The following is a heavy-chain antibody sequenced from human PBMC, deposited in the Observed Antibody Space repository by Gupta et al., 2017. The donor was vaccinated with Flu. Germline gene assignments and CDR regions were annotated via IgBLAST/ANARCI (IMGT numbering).Heavy chain of an antibody. D-gene: IGHD2-21*01. V-gene: IGHV3-15*01. J-gene: IGHJ4*02. CDR2: IKSKTDGGAT. CDR3: TEHDRAYYGPDD. CDR1: RNAW. Sequence: RNAWMSWVRQAPGKGLDWVGRIKSKTDGGATDYAAPVKGRFTISRDDSKNTLYLQMNSLKTEDTAVYYGTEHDRAYYGPDDWGQGTRVTVSS.